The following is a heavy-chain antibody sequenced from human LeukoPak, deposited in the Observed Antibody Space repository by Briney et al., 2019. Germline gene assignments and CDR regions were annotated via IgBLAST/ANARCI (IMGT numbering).Heavy chain of an antibody. V-gene: IGHV3-30-3*01. CDR3: AKAGSSWCFDY. CDR2: VSYDGSNE. D-gene: IGHD6-13*01. CDR1: GFTFSSFA. J-gene: IGHJ4*02. Sequence: GGSLRLSCAASGFTFSSFAMHWVRQAPGKGLEWVATVSYDGSNEYYADSVQGRFTISRDNSKNTLYLQMNSLRTEDTAVYYCAKAGSSWCFDYWGQGTLVTVSS.